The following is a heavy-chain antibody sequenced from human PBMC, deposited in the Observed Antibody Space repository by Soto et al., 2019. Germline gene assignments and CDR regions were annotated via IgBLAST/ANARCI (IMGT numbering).Heavy chain of an antibody. D-gene: IGHD2-15*01. CDR2: IIPIFGTA. J-gene: IGHJ4*02. CDR3: AREQGDVVVVAQLGFDY. CDR1: GGTFSSYA. V-gene: IGHV1-69*01. Sequence: QVQLVQSGAEVKKPGSSVKVSCKASGGTFSSYAISWVRQAPGQGLEWMGGIIPIFGTANYAQKFQGRVTITADESTSTAYMELSSLRSEDTAVYYCAREQGDVVVVAQLGFDYWGQGTLVTVSS.